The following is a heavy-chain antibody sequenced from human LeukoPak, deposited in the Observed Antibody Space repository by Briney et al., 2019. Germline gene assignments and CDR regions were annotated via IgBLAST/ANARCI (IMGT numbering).Heavy chain of an antibody. D-gene: IGHD1-26*01. V-gene: IGHV4-34*01. CDR2: IYHSGST. Sequence: SETLSLTCAVYGVSFSGYYWSWIRQPPGKGLEWIGEIYHSGSTNYNPSLKSRVTISVDKSKNQFSLKLSSVTAADTAVYYCARGVRHSGSSYWDAFDIWGQGTMVTVSS. CDR3: ARGVRHSGSSYWDAFDI. CDR1: GVSFSGYY. J-gene: IGHJ3*02.